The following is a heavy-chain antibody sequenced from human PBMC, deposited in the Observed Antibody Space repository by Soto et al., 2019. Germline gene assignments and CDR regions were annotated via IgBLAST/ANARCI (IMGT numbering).Heavy chain of an antibody. CDR2: ISYDGSNK. CDR1: GFTFSSYG. V-gene: IGHV3-30*18. D-gene: IGHD6-19*01. Sequence: GGSLRLSCAASGFTFSSYGMHWVRQAPGKGLEWVAVISYDGSNKYYADSVKGRFTISRDNSKNTLYLQMNSLRAEDTAVYYCAKKTVAGRYYYYGMDVWGQGTTVTVSS. CDR3: AKKTVAGRYYYYGMDV. J-gene: IGHJ6*02.